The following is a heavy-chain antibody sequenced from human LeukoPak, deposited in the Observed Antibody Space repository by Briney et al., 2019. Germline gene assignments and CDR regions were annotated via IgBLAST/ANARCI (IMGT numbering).Heavy chain of an antibody. V-gene: IGHV3-21*01. D-gene: IGHD2-2*02. Sequence: GGSLRLSCAVSGFTFSRYSMNWVRQAPGKGLEWVSFISTSSSYIYYADSVKGRFTISRDNAKNSLYLQMNSLRAEDTAVHYCARDGSIPWGYYMDVWGKGTTVTISS. J-gene: IGHJ6*03. CDR3: ARDGSIPWGYYMDV. CDR2: ISTSSSYI. CDR1: GFTFSRYS.